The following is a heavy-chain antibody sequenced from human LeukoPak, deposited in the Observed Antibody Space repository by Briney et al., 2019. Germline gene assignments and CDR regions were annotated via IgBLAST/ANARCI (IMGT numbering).Heavy chain of an antibody. D-gene: IGHD6-6*01. Sequence: PGGSLRLSCAASGFTFSTYGMHWVRQAPGKGLEWGAVIWYDGSNKYYVDSVKGRFTISRDNSKNTLYLQMNSLRAEDTAVYYCARWGSSSGYYYFMDVWGKGTTVTVSS. CDR3: ARWGSSSGYYYFMDV. CDR2: IWYDGSNK. V-gene: IGHV3-33*01. CDR1: GFTFSTYG. J-gene: IGHJ6*03.